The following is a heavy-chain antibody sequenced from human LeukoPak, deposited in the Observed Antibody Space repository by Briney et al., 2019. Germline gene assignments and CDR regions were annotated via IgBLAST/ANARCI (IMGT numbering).Heavy chain of an antibody. J-gene: IGHJ4*02. CDR1: GFSLSTSGVG. Sequence: GSGPTQVNPTQTLTLTCTFSGFSLSTSGVGVGWIRQPPGKALEWLALIYWDDDKRYSPSLKSRLTITKDTSKNQVVLTMTNMDPVDTATYYCAHTVYDILTGYYRAGDYFDYWGQGTLVTVSS. CDR3: AHTVYDILTGYYRAGDYFDY. CDR2: IYWDDDK. V-gene: IGHV2-5*02. D-gene: IGHD3-9*01.